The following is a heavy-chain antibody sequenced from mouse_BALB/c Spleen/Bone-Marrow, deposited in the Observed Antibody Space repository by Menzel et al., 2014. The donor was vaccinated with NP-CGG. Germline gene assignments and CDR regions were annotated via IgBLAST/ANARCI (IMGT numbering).Heavy chain of an antibody. D-gene: IGHD2-2*01. V-gene: IGHV1-4*01. CDR1: GYTFTTYT. CDR2: INPSTGYT. J-gene: IGHJ2*01. Sequence: QVQLQQSGAELARPGASVKMSCRASGYTFTTYTIHWVRQRPGQGLEWIGYINPSTGYTEYNQKFKDKATLTADKSSSTAYMQLSSLTSEGSAVYYCARSGGYDGFSYWGQGTTLTVSS. CDR3: ARSGGYDGFSY.